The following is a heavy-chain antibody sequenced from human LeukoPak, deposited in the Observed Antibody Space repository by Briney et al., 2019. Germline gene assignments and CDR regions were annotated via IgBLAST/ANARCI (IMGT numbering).Heavy chain of an antibody. CDR2: ITSSNHYI. D-gene: IGHD6-19*01. V-gene: IGHV3-21*01. Sequence: PSGSLRLSCSATASTISTSTTNWARNAPGNGLDCVSSITSSNHYIYYADSVKGRFTISTDNARNSLYLQMTSLIAEDTALYYCVRIPNSAGFPNWFDPWGQGTLVTVSS. J-gene: IGHJ5*02. CDR1: ASTISTST. CDR3: VRIPNSAGFPNWFDP.